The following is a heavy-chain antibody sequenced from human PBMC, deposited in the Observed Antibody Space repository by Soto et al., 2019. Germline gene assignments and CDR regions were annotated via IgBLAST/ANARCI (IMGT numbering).Heavy chain of an antibody. D-gene: IGHD6-19*01. J-gene: IGHJ1*01. CDR1: GYTLTELS. CDR2: ISGSGDST. Sequence: ASVKVSCKVSGYTLTELSMHWVRQAPGKGLEWVSGISGSGDSTYYADSVKGRFTISRDNSKKTVYLQMNSLRAEDTAVYYCAKGVPGIAVAGTGYFQHWG. CDR3: AKGVPGIAVAGTGYFQH. V-gene: IGHV3-23*01.